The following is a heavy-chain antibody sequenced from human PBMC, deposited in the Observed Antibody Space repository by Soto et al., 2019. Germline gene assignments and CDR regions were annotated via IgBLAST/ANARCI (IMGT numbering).Heavy chain of an antibody. J-gene: IGHJ4*02. Sequence: ASVKVSCKASGYTFTSYDINWVRQATGQGLEWMGWMNPNSGNTGYAQKFQGRVTMTRNTSISTAYMELSSLRSEDTAVYYCVRDPDGILDFDYWGQGTPVTVSS. D-gene: IGHD1-26*01. CDR3: VRDPDGILDFDY. CDR1: GYTFTSYD. CDR2: MNPNSGNT. V-gene: IGHV1-8*01.